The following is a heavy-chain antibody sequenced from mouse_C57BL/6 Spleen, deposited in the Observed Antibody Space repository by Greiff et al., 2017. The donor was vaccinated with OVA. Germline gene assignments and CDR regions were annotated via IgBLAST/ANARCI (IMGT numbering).Heavy chain of an antibody. V-gene: IGHV5-9*01. D-gene: IGHD2-3*01. CDR2: ISGGGGNT. J-gene: IGHJ4*01. Sequence: DVKLVESGGGLVKPGGSLKLSCAASGFTFSSYTMSWVRQTPEKRLEWVATISGGGGNTYYPDSVKGRFTISRDNAKNTLYLQMSSLRSEDTALYYCARHSRVVTDYAMDYWGQGTSVAVSS. CDR1: GFTFSSYT. CDR3: ARHSRVVTDYAMDY.